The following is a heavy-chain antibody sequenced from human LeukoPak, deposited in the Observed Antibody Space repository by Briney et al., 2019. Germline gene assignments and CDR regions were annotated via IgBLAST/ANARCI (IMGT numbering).Heavy chain of an antibody. Sequence: GASVKVSCKASGGTFISYAISWVRQAPGQGLEWMGRIIPIFGTANYAQRFQGRVTITTDESTSTAYMELSSLRSEDTAVYYCARDTIIRGYMDVWGKGNTATVSS. J-gene: IGHJ6*03. D-gene: IGHD2/OR15-2a*01. CDR2: IIPIFGTA. V-gene: IGHV1-69*05. CDR1: GGTFISYA. CDR3: ARDTIIRGYMDV.